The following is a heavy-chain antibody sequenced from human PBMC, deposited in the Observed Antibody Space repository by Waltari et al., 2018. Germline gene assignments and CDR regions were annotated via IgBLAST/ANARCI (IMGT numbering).Heavy chain of an antibody. CDR2: IITSSDT. CDR3: VKGDWGDF. V-gene: IGHV3-23*01. CDR1: GFTFSTLA. D-gene: IGHD2-21*02. J-gene: IGHJ4*02. Sequence: EVQLLESGGGLIQHGGSLRLSCPASGFTFSTLAMNWVRQAPGGGLEWVSGIITSSDTYYADSVKGRFTISRDNSKNILYLQMNSLRADDTAVYYCVKGDWGDFWGQGTLVTVSS.